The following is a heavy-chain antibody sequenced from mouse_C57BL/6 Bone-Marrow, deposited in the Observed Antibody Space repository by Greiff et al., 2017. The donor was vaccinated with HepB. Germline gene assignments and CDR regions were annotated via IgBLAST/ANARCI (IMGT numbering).Heavy chain of an antibody. J-gene: IGHJ3*01. V-gene: IGHV5-4*01. CDR3: ARDYYYGSSFFAY. D-gene: IGHD1-1*01. CDR1: GFTFSSYA. Sequence: EVKLMESGGGLVKPGGSLKLPCAASGFTFSSYAMSWVRQTPEKRLEWVATISDGGSYTYYPDNVKGRFTISRDNAKNNLYLQMSHLKSEDTAMYYCARDYYYGSSFFAYWGQGTLVTVSA. CDR2: ISDGGSYT.